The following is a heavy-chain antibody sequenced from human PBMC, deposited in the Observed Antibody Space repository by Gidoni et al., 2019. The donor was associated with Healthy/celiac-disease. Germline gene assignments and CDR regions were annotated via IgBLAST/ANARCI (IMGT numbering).Heavy chain of an antibody. D-gene: IGHD6-13*01. Sequence: EVQLLESGGGLVQPGGSLRLSCAASGFTFSSYAMSWVRQAPGKGLEWVSAIRGSGGSTYYADSVKGRFTISRDNSKNTLYLQMNSLRAEDTAVYYCAKDTTYSSSSGWFDPWGQGTLVTVSS. CDR1: GFTFSSYA. CDR3: AKDTTYSSSSGWFDP. J-gene: IGHJ5*02. CDR2: IRGSGGST. V-gene: IGHV3-23*01.